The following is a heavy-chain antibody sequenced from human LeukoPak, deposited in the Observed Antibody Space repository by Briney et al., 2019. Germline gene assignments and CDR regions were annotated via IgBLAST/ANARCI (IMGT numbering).Heavy chain of an antibody. CDR2: INHSGST. V-gene: IGHV4-34*01. CDR1: GGSFSGYY. J-gene: IGHJ5*02. D-gene: IGHD3-22*01. Sequence: ASETLSLTCAVYGGSFSGYYWSWIRQPPGKGLEWIGEINHSGSTNYNPSLKSRVTISVDTSKNQFSLKLSSVTAADTAVYYCARGMYYYDSSGYRNWFDPWGQGTLVTVSS. CDR3: ARGMYYYDSSGYRNWFDP.